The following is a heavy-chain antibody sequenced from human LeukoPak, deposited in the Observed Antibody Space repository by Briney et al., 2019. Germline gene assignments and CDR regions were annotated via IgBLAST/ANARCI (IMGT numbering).Heavy chain of an antibody. D-gene: IGHD3-10*01. Sequence: GTSVKGSCKASGFTFTSSAVQWVRQARGQRLEWIGWIVVGSGNTNYAQKFQERVTITRDMSTSTAYMELSRLRYEDTAVYYCAATTMVRGVIIHYYGMDVWGKGTTVTVSS. CDR1: GFTFTSSA. J-gene: IGHJ6*04. CDR3: AATTMVRGVIIHYYGMDV. V-gene: IGHV1-58*01. CDR2: IVVGSGNT.